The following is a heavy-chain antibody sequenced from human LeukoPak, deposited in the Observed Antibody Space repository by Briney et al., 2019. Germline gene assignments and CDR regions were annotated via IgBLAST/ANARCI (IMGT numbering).Heavy chain of an antibody. D-gene: IGHD1-26*01. V-gene: IGHV4-59*01. J-gene: IGHJ4*03. CDR2: IHSSGSA. CDR1: GASITTYY. Sequence: SETLSLTCTVSGASITTYYWSWIRQPPGKGLEYIGQIHSSGSANYNPPLKSRVAMSLDASKDQFSLTVSSVTAADPAIYYCARDIIDVGATRYFAYWGQGSLLTVSS. CDR3: ARDIIDVGATRYFAY.